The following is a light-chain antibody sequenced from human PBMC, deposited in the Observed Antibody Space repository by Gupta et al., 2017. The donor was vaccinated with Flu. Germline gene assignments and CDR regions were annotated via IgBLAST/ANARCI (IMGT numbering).Light chain of an antibody. CDR1: QSVSSY. CDR2: DAS. Sequence: TLSLSPGERATLSCRASQSVSSYLAWYQQKPGQAPRLLIYDASNRASGIPARCSGSGAGTDFTLTISSLEPEDFAIYYCQQRDNWPPGYTFGQGTKLEIK. CDR3: QQRDNWPPGYT. V-gene: IGKV3-11*01. J-gene: IGKJ2*01.